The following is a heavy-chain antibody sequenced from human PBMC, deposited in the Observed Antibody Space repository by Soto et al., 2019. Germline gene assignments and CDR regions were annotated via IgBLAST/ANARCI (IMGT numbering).Heavy chain of an antibody. J-gene: IGHJ3*02. CDR3: APSLDPSYTFDI. CDR1: GFTFSSYA. Sequence: GGSLRLSCAASGFTFSSYAMSWVRQAPGKGLEWVSAITGSGGSTYHADSVKGRFTISRGNSKNTLYLQMNSLRAEDTAVYYCAPSLDPSYTFDIWGQGTMVTVSS. D-gene: IGHD2-2*02. CDR2: ITGSGGST. V-gene: IGHV3-23*01.